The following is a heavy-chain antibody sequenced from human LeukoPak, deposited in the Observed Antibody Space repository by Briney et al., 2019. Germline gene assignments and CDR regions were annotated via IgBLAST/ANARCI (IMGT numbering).Heavy chain of an antibody. CDR3: ARDLGYYDSSGYYYALRHYYYGMDV. D-gene: IGHD3-22*01. Sequence: GGSLRLSCAASGFTFSSYAMHWVRQAPGKGLEWVAVISYDGSNKYYADSVKGRFTISRDNSKNTLYLQMNSLRAEDTAVYYCARDLGYYDSSGYYYALRHYYYGMDVWGQGTTVTVSS. V-gene: IGHV3-30-3*01. CDR1: GFTFSSYA. CDR2: ISYDGSNK. J-gene: IGHJ6*02.